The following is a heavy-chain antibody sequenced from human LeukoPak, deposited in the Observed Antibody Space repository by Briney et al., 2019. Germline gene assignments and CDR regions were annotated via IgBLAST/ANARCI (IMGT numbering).Heavy chain of an antibody. Sequence: PGGSLRLSCAASGFTFSSYWMSWVRQAPGKGLEWVANIRQDGSEKYYVDSVKGRFTISRDNSKNTLYLQMNSLRAEDTAVYYCARDNDIVVVPAAYEIDYWGQGTLVTVS. J-gene: IGHJ4*02. CDR3: ARDNDIVVVPAAYEIDY. CDR1: GFTFSSYW. V-gene: IGHV3-7*01. D-gene: IGHD2-2*01. CDR2: IRQDGSEK.